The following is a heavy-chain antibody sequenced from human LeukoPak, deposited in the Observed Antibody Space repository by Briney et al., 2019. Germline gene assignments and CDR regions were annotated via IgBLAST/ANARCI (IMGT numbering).Heavy chain of an antibody. CDR2: IYYSGST. V-gene: IGHV4-39*07. D-gene: IGHD3-10*01. CDR1: GGSISSSSYY. CDR3: ARGVGTELLWFGEPPLYFDY. Sequence: SSETLSLTCTVSGGSISSSSYYWGWIRQPPGTGLEWIGTIYYSGSTNYNPSLKSRVTISVDTSKNQFSLKLSSVTAADTAVYYCARGVGTELLWFGEPPLYFDYWGQGTLVTVSS. J-gene: IGHJ4*02.